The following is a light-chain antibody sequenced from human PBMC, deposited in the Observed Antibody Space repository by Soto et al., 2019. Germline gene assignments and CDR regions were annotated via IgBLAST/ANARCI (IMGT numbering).Light chain of an antibody. CDR2: EVN. J-gene: IGLJ2*01. V-gene: IGLV2-8*01. CDR3: SSYAGDNNLV. Sequence: QSALTQPPSASGSPGQSVTISCTGTSSDIGGYNYVSWYQQHPGKAPKLMIHEVNKRPSGVPDRFSGSKSGNTASLTVSGXXXXXXXXXYXSSYAGDNNLVFGGGTKLTVL. CDR1: SSDIGGYNY.